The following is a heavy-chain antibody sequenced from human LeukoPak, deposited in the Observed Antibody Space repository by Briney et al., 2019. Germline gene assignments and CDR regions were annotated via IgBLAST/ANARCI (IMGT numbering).Heavy chain of an antibody. CDR2: ITNSGDNT. D-gene: IGHD1-14*01. CDR3: YPPAGG. V-gene: IGHV3-23*01. J-gene: IGHJ4*02. CDR1: GFTFSSYA. Sequence: GGSLRLSCAASGFTFSSYAMSWVRQAPGKGLEWVSAITNSGDNTYYADSVKGRFTISRDNAKNSLYLQMNSLRAEDTAVYYCYPPAGGWGQGTLVTVSS.